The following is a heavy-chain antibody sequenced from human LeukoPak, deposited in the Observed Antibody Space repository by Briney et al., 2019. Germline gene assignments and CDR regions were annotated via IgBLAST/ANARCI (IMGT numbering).Heavy chain of an antibody. J-gene: IGHJ4*02. D-gene: IGHD5-18*01. CDR2: IYHSGST. V-gene: IGHV4-38-2*02. Sequence: SETLSLTCTVSGYSISSGYYWGWIRQPPGKGLEWIGSIYHSGSTYYNPSLKSRVTISVDTSKNQFSLKLSSVTAADTAVYYCARLTGDTAMALYYFDYWGQGTLVTVSS. CDR1: GYSISSGYY. CDR3: ARLTGDTAMALYYFDY.